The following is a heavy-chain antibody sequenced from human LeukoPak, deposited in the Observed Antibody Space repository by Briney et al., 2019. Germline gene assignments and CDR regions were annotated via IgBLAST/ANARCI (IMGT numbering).Heavy chain of an antibody. D-gene: IGHD6-13*01. J-gene: IGHJ4*02. Sequence: QTGGSLRLSCAASGFTFSSYWMSWVRQAPGKGLEWVANIKQDGSEKYYVDSVKGRFTISRDNAKNSLYLQMNSLRAEDTAVYYCARAYSSSWYGEYYFDYWGQGTLVTVSS. CDR1: GFTFSSYW. V-gene: IGHV3-7*03. CDR3: ARAYSSSWYGEYYFDY. CDR2: IKQDGSEK.